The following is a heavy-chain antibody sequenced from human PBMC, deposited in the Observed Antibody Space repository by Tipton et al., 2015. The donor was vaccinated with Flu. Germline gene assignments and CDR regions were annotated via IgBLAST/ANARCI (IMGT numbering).Heavy chain of an antibody. CDR3: AREGSGPFDY. J-gene: IGHJ4*02. Sequence: TLSLTCTVSGGSISSGSYYWSWIRQPAGKGLEWIGRIYTSGSTNYNPSLKSRVTISVDTSKNQFSLKLSSVAAADTAVYYCAREGSGPFDYWGQGTLVTVSS. CDR2: IYTSGST. CDR1: GGSISSGSYY. D-gene: IGHD6-19*01. V-gene: IGHV4-61*02.